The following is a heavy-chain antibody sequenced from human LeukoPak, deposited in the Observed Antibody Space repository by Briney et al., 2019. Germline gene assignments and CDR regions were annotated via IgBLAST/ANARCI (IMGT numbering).Heavy chain of an antibody. CDR3: ARDDKGYSSGWYRNWFDH. CDR1: GGSISSYY. Sequence: SETLSLTCTVSGGSISSYYWSWIRQPPGKGLEWIGYIYYSGSTNYNPSLKSRVTISVDTSKNQFSLKLSSVTAADTAVYYCARDDKGYSSGWYRNWFDHWGQGTLVTVSS. D-gene: IGHD6-19*01. J-gene: IGHJ5*02. CDR2: IYYSGST. V-gene: IGHV4-59*01.